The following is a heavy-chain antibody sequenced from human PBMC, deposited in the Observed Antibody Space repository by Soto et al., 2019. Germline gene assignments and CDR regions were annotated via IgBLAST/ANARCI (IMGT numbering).Heavy chain of an antibody. J-gene: IGHJ5*02. CDR2: IFYGGTT. CDR3: ARRLYGGWFDP. V-gene: IGHV4-39*01. Sequence: SETLSLTCTVSGGSISSSNNYWGWIRQPPGKGLESIGSIFYGGTTYYNPSLKSRVTISVDMSKNQFPLKLSSVTAADTAVYYCARRLYGGWFDPWGQGTLVTVSS. CDR1: GGSISSSNNY. D-gene: IGHD3-16*01.